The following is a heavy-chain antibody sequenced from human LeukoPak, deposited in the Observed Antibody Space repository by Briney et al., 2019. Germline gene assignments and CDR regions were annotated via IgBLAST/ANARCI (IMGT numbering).Heavy chain of an antibody. CDR2: IYPGDSDT. Sequence: GESLKISCKGSGYSFTSYWIGWVRQMPGKGLEWMGIIYPGDSDTRYSPSFQGRVTMSTDKSISTAYLQWRSLKASDTAMYYCARHKVESETYSGFDPWGQGTLVTVSS. CDR3: ARHKVESETYSGFDP. V-gene: IGHV5-51*01. CDR1: GYSFTSYW. D-gene: IGHD1-26*01. J-gene: IGHJ5*02.